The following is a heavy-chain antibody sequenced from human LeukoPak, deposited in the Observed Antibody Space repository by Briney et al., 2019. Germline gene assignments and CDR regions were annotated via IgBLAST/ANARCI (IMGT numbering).Heavy chain of an antibody. CDR1: GGSISSYY. V-gene: IGHV4-4*07. J-gene: IGHJ4*02. D-gene: IGHD5-18*01. CDR2: IYTSGST. CDR3: ASLYSYGGGLDY. Sequence: SETLSLTCTVSGGSISSYYWSWIRQPAGKGLEWIGRIYTSGSTNYNPSHKSRVTMSVDTSKNQFSLKLSSVTAADTAVYYCASLYSYGGGLDYWGQGTLVTVSS.